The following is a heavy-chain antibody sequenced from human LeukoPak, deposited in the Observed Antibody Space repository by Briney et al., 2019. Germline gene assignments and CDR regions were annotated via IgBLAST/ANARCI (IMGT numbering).Heavy chain of an antibody. CDR3: ARQVNGPVMWDRWFDP. CDR1: GGSISSSSYY. J-gene: IGHJ5*02. Sequence: SETLSLTCTVSGGSISSSSYYWGWIRQPPGKGLEWIGSIYYSGSTYYNPSLKSRVTISVDTSKNQFSLKLSSVTAADTAVYYCARQVNGPVMWDRWFDPWGQGTLVTVSS. D-gene: IGHD1-26*01. V-gene: IGHV4-39*01. CDR2: IYYSGST.